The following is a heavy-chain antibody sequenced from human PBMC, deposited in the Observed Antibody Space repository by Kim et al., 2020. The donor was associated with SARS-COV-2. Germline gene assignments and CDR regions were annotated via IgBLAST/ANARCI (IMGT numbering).Heavy chain of an antibody. CDR2: INSDGSTT. CDR1: GFTFSSYW. V-gene: IGHV3-74*01. CDR3: AREMGMGTSFYYYYYMDV. J-gene: IGHJ6*03. Sequence: GGSLRLSCAASGFTFSSYWMNWVRQAPGKGLVWVSRINSDGSTTSYADSVKGRFTISRDNAKNTLYLQMNSLRAEDTAGYYWAREMGMGTSFYYYYYMDVWGKGTTVTVSS. D-gene: IGHD1-1*01.